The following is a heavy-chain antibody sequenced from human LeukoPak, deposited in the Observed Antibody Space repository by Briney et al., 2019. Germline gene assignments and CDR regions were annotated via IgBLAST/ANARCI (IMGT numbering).Heavy chain of an antibody. Sequence: PGGSLRLSCAASGFTFSSYAMSWVRQAPGKGLEWVSAISGSGGSTYYADSVKGRFTISRDNSKNTLYLQMNSLRAEDTAVYYCAKDLITYYYDSSGYYFPYYFDYWGQGTLVTVSS. D-gene: IGHD3-22*01. CDR2: ISGSGGST. CDR3: AKDLITYYYDSSGYYFPYYFDY. CDR1: GFTFSSYA. V-gene: IGHV3-23*01. J-gene: IGHJ4*02.